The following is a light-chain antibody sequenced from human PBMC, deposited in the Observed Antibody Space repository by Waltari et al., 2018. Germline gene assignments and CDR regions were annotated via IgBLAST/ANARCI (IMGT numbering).Light chain of an antibody. CDR1: SSNVGTNFD. CDR3: QSFDKSLRGYV. J-gene: IGLJ1*01. V-gene: IGLV1-40*01. Sequence: QSVLIQPPSVSGAPGQTVTISCTGTSSNVGTNFDVHWYQQFPGTAPKLLVYGDNSRPSGFPDRFSGSKSGTSASLAISGLHVEDEADYYCQSFDKSLRGYVFGTGTTVNVL. CDR2: GDN.